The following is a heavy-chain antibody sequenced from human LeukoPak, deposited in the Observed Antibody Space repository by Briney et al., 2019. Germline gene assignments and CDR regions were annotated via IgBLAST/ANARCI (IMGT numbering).Heavy chain of an antibody. CDR3: AREGGFYRPLDY. CDR1: GGSVTSTYW. J-gene: IGHJ4*02. V-gene: IGHV4-4*02. Sequence: SETLSLTCDVSGGSVTSTYWWTWFRQPPGKGLEWIGEVHLDGRTNYNPSLKSRLVMSADLPENHISMKLTSVTAADTAVYYCAREGGFYRPLDYSGQGTLVTVSS. CDR2: VHLDGRT. D-gene: IGHD6-25*01.